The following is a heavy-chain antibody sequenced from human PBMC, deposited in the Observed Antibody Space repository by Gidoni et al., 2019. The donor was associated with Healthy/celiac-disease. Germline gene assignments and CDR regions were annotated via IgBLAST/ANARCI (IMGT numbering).Heavy chain of an antibody. D-gene: IGHD6-13*01. CDR1: GGSISSYY. J-gene: IGHJ4*02. CDR3: ARESEQQLVDY. V-gene: IGHV4-59*01. Sequence: QVQLQESGPGLVKPSETLSLTCTVSGGSISSYYWSWIRQPPGKGLEWIGYIYYSGSTNYNPSLKSRVTISVDTSKNQFSLKLSSVTAADTAVYYCARESEQQLVDYWGQGTLVTVSS. CDR2: IYYSGST.